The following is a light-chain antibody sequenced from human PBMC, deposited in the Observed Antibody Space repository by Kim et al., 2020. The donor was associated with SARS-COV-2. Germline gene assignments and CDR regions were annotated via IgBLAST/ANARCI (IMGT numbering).Light chain of an antibody. CDR1: QSLSSTY. CDR3: QQYGSPPPLT. Sequence: EIVLTQSPGTLSLSPGERATLSCRASQSLSSTYLAWYQQRPGHAPRLLIYGASSRATGIPDRFSGSGSGTDFTLTISRLEPEDFAVYYCQQYGSPPPLTFGGGTKVDIK. CDR2: GAS. J-gene: IGKJ4*01. V-gene: IGKV3-20*01.